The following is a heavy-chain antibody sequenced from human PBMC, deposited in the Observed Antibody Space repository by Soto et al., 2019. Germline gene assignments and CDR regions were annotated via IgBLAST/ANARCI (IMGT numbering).Heavy chain of an antibody. Sequence: PSETLSLTCTVSGGSISSGGYYWSWIRQHPGKGLEWIGYIYYSGSTYYNPSLKSRVTISVDTSKNQFSLKLSSVTAADTAVYYCARVDYSSSSIYFQHWGQGTLGTVSA. J-gene: IGHJ1*01. CDR2: IYYSGST. CDR1: GGSISSGGYY. CDR3: ARVDYSSSSIYFQH. D-gene: IGHD6-6*01. V-gene: IGHV4-31*03.